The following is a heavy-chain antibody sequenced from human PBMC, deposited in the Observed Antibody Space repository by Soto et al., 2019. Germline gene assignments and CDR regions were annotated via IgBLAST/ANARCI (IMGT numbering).Heavy chain of an antibody. D-gene: IGHD4-17*01. CDR1: GFTFSSYA. V-gene: IGHV3-23*01. CDR2: ISGSGVGT. J-gene: IGHJ3*02. CDR3: AKCMTTVTTFPFDI. Sequence: EVQLLESGGGLVQPGGSLRLSCAASGFTFSSYAMSWVRQATGKGLEWVSAISGSGVGTYYADSVKGRFTISRDNSKNTLYLQMNSLRGEDTAVYYCAKCMTTVTTFPFDIWGQGTMVSVSS.